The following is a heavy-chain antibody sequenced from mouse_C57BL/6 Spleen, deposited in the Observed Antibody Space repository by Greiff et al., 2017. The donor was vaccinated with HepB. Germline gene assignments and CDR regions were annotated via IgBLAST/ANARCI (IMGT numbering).Heavy chain of an antibody. CDR1: GYAFSSYW. J-gene: IGHJ1*03. V-gene: IGHV1-80*01. CDR3: ARYGSPRYFDV. Sequence: VKLRESGAELVKPGASVKISCKASGYAFSSYWMNWVKQRPGKGLEWIGQIYPGDGDTSYNGKFKGKATLTADKSSSTAYMQLSSLTSEDSVVYFCARYGSPRYFDVWGTGTTVTVSS. CDR2: IYPGDGDT. D-gene: IGHD2-2*01.